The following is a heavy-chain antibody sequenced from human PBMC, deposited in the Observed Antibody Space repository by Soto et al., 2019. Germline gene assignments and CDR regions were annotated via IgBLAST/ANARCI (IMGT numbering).Heavy chain of an antibody. D-gene: IGHD2-2*01. J-gene: IGHJ6*02. CDR2: IDPSDSYT. Sequence: PGESLKISCKGSGYSFTSYWISWVRQMPGKGLEWMGRIDPSDSYTNYSPSSQGHVTISADKSISTAYLQWSSLKASDTAMYYCARRTSSTTWGYYYGMDVWGQGTTVTVSS. CDR1: GYSFTSYW. V-gene: IGHV5-10-1*01. CDR3: ARRTSSTTWGYYYGMDV.